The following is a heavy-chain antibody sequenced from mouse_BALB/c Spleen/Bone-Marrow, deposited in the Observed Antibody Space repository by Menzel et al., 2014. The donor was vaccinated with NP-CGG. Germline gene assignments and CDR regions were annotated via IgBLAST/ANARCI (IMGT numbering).Heavy chain of an antibody. D-gene: IGHD2-14*01. CDR1: GYAFTNYN. V-gene: IGHV1S135*01. CDR3: SRGVLAYFDY. CDR2: IDPYSGGT. Sequence: EVNLVESGPELVKPGASVKVSCKASGYAFTNYNMNWVKRSHGKSLEWIGYIDPYSGGTNYNQKFRGKATLTVDKSSSTAYMHLNSLTSEDSAVYYCSRGVLAYFDYWGQGTTLTVSS. J-gene: IGHJ2*01.